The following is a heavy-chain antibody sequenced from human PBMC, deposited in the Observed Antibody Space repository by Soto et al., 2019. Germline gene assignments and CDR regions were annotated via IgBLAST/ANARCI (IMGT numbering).Heavy chain of an antibody. CDR1: GDTFTSYA. D-gene: IGHD6-19*01. Sequence: GASVKVSCKASGDTFTSYAMPSVRQAPGQRLEWMGWIKAGNGNTKYSQKFQGRVTITRDTSASTAYMELSSLRSEDTAVYYCARDLGSSGWYYYYGMDVWGQGTTVTVSS. V-gene: IGHV1-3*01. J-gene: IGHJ6*02. CDR2: IKAGNGNT. CDR3: ARDLGSSGWYYYYGMDV.